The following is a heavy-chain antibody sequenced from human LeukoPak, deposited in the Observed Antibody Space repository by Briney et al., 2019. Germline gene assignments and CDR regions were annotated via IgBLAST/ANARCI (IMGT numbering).Heavy chain of an antibody. CDR2: IRYDGSNK. CDR3: AKDKVTQQLAGGCLDP. J-gene: IGHJ5*02. CDR1: GFTFISYG. V-gene: IGHV3-30*02. Sequence: PGGSLRLSCAASGFTFISYGMHGVRQAPGKGLEWVAFIRYDGSNKYYADSVKGRFTISIDNSKNTLYLQMNSLRAEDTAVYYCAKDKVTQQLAGGCLDPRGQGTLVTVSS. D-gene: IGHD6-13*01.